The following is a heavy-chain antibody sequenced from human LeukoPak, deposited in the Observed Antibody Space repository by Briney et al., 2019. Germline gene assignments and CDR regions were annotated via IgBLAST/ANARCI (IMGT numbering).Heavy chain of an antibody. CDR2: IYPGDSDT. CDR1: GYSFTSYW. D-gene: IGHD3-22*01. J-gene: IGHJ4*02. Sequence: GESLKISCKGSGYSFTSYWIGWVRQMPGKGLEWMGIIYPGDSDTRYSPSFQGQVTISADKSISTAYLQWSSLKASDTAMYYCARHRGPGGYYDSSGYFDYWGQGTLVTVSS. CDR3: ARHRGPGGYYDSSGYFDY. V-gene: IGHV5-51*01.